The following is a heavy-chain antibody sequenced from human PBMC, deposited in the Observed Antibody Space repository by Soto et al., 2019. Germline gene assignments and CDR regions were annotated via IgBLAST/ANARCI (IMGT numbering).Heavy chain of an antibody. CDR3: ARGLVDLNYYYYYGMDV. J-gene: IGHJ6*02. CDR1: AATCRGFP. CDR2: ITPIFGTA. Sequence: SVNVFYKPPAATCRGFPISFVRPAPGQVLEWMGGITPIFGTANYAEKFQGRVTITADESTSTAYMELSSLRSEDTAVYYCARGLVDLNYYYYYGMDVWGQGTTVTVSS. V-gene: IGHV1-69*13. D-gene: IGHD2-8*02.